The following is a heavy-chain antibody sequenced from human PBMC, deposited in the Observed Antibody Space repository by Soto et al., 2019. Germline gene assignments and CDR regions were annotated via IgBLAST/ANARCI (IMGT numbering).Heavy chain of an antibody. CDR3: AKNPRGGDYGDWYFDL. J-gene: IGHJ2*01. D-gene: IGHD4-17*01. Sequence: EVQLLESGGDLVQPGGSLRLSCAASEFTFSASGMTWVRLPPGRGLDYVSAIGPSGSAKYYADSVKGRFTIARDNSKNTLYLQMKSLRAEVTAIYYCAKNPRGGDYGDWYFDLGGRGTLVTVSS. CDR2: IGPSGSAK. CDR1: EFTFSASG. V-gene: IGHV3-23*01.